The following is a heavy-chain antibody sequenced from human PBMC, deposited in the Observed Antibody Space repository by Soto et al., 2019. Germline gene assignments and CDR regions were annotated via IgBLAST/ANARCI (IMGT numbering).Heavy chain of an antibody. CDR2: IKEDGTEK. CDR1: EFTFNYFW. Sequence: GGSLRLSCAASEFTFNYFWMTWVRQAPGKGLEWVASIKEDGTEKYYVDSVRGRFTVSRDNAKNSLFLQMNDLRVEDTAVYFCARGRSSGFWGQGTLVTVSS. D-gene: IGHD5-12*01. J-gene: IGHJ4*02. CDR3: ARGRSSGF. V-gene: IGHV3-7*01.